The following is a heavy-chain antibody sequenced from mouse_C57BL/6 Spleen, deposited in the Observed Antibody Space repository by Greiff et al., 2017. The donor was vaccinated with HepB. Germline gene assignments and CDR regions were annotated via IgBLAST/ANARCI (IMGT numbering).Heavy chain of an antibody. CDR2: IYPGDGDT. V-gene: IGHV1-82*01. J-gene: IGHJ4*01. Sequence: VMLVESGPELVKPGASVKISCKASGYAFSSSWMNWVKQRPGKGLEWIGRIYPGDGDTNYNGKFKGKATLTADKSSSTAYMQLSSLTSEDSAVYFCARFTTVVPYAMDYWGQGTSVTVSS. CDR3: ARFTTVVPYAMDY. D-gene: IGHD1-1*01. CDR1: GYAFSSSW.